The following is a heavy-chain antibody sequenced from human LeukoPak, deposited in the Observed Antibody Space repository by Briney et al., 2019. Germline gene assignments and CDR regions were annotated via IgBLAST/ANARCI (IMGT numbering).Heavy chain of an antibody. D-gene: IGHD3-16*01. V-gene: IGHV3-30*04. CDR1: GFTFSSYA. Sequence: GGSLRLSCAASGFTFSSYAMHWVRQAPGKGLEWVAVISYDGSNKYYADSVKGRFTISRDNSKNTLYLQMNSLRAEDTAVYYCARPGLREDYMDVWGKGTTVTISS. CDR3: ARPGLREDYMDV. J-gene: IGHJ6*03. CDR2: ISYDGSNK.